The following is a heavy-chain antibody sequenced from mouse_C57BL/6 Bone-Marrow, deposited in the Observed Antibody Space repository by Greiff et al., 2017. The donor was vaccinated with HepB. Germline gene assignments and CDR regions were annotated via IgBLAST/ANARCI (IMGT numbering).Heavy chain of an antibody. CDR1: GFTFSSYA. D-gene: IGHD2-2*01. Sequence: EVQGVESGGGLVKPGGSLKLSCAASGFTFSSYAMSWVRQTPEKRLEWVATISDGGSYTYYPDNVKGRFTISRDNAKNNLYLQMSHLKSEDTAMYYCARDEGGYGGLDYWGQGTTLTVSS. V-gene: IGHV5-4*01. CDR3: ARDEGGYGGLDY. J-gene: IGHJ2*01. CDR2: ISDGGSYT.